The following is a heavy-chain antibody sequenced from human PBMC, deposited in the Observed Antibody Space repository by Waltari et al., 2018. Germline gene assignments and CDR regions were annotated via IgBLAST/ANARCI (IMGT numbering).Heavy chain of an antibody. V-gene: IGHV4-59*01. J-gene: IGHJ4*02. CDR2: IYYSGST. CDR1: GGSISSYY. D-gene: IGHD2-8*01. CDR3: ARIAPIVLIPEY. Sequence: QVQLQESGPGLVKPSETLSLTCTVSGGSISSYYWSWIRQPPGKGLEWIGYIYYSGSTNYNPSLKGRVTISVDTSKNQFSLKLSSVTAADTAVYYCARIAPIVLIPEYWGQGTLVTVSS.